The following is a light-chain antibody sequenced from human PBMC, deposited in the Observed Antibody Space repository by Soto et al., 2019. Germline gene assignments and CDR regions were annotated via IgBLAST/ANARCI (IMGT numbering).Light chain of an antibody. CDR3: QSCVDTPLT. CDR1: QSVNNNY. J-gene: IGKJ4*01. Sequence: EIVLTQSPGTLSLSPGERATLSCRASQSVNNNYLAWYQQIPGQAPRLLIYRASSRATGIPDRFSGSGTGTDFTLTISRLEAEDFAVYYCQSCVDTPLTFGGVTKVEIK. CDR2: RAS. V-gene: IGKV3-20*01.